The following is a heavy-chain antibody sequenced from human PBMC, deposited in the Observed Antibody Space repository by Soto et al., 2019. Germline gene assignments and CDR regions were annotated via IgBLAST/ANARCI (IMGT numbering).Heavy chain of an antibody. CDR3: ARCRDGYNFDY. V-gene: IGHV4-30-2*01. CDR2: IYPSGST. J-gene: IGHJ4*02. CDR1: GGSISSGGYS. Sequence: QLQLQESGSGLVKPSQTLSLTCADSGGSISSGGYSWSWIRQPPGKGLEWIGYIYPSGSTYYNPSLTSRLTISVDRSNNQVSLKLSAVTAADTAVYYCARCRDGYNFDYWGQGTLVTVSA. D-gene: IGHD5-12*01.